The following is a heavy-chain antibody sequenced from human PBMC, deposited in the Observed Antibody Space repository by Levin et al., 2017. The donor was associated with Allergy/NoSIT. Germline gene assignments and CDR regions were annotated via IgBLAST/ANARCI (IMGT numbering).Heavy chain of an antibody. V-gene: IGHV3-23*01. D-gene: IGHD5-24*01. J-gene: IGHJ4*02. CDR2: ISGSGHET. CDR1: GFTFPNYY. CDR3: AKRRRDGHNSDIDY. Sequence: LSLSCVASGFTFPNYYMNWVRQAPGKGLEWVSGISGSGHETHYADSVKGRFTISRDNSRKTLFLHMSSLSAEDTALYYCAKRRRDGHNSDIDYWGQGTLVTVSS.